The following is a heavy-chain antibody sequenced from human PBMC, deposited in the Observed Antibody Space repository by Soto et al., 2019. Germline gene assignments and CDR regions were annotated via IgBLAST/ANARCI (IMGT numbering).Heavy chain of an antibody. CDR3: AHRVLRTVFGLVTTTAIFFDF. J-gene: IGHJ4*02. CDR1: GFSLTTSGVG. D-gene: IGHD3-3*01. Sequence: QITLNESGPPVVRPTETLTLTCRFSGFSLTTSGVGVGWIRQSPGKAPEGLALIYWDDDKRYSASLKSRLTITKDTSKNQVVLTVSDLDPTDTATYYCAHRVLRTVFGLVTTTAIFFDFWGPGTPVAVSS. CDR2: IYWDDDK. V-gene: IGHV2-5*02.